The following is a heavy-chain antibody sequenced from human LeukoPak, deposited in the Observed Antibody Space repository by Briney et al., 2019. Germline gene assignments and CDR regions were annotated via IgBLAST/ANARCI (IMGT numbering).Heavy chain of an antibody. Sequence: GGSLRLSCAASGFTFSSYAMSWVRQAPGKGLEWVSAISGSGGSTYYADSVKGRFTISRDNSKNTLYLQMNSLRAEDTAVYYCAKEDQLLLWFGELLTFDYWGQGTLVTVSS. CDR2: ISGSGGST. V-gene: IGHV3-23*01. CDR1: GFTFSSYA. J-gene: IGHJ4*02. D-gene: IGHD3-10*01. CDR3: AKEDQLLLWFGELLTFDY.